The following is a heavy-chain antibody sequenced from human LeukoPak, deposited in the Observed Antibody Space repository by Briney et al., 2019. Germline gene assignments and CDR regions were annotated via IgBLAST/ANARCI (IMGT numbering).Heavy chain of an antibody. D-gene: IGHD1-14*01. CDR3: AKEPDDKEYYLDY. CDR2: ISYDGSNK. Sequence: GGSLRLSCAASGFTFSSYGMHWVRQAPGKGLEWVAVISYDGSNKYYADSVKGRFTISRDNSKNTLYLQMNSLRAEDTAVYYCAKEPDDKEYYLDYWGQGTLVTVSS. CDR1: GFTFSSYG. J-gene: IGHJ4*02. V-gene: IGHV3-30*18.